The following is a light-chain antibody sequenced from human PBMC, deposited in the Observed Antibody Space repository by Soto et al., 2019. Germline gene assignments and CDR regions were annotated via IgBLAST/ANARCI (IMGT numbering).Light chain of an antibody. CDR3: SSFSRSSTPYV. CDR2: EVN. Sequence: QSALTQPASVSGSPGQSITISCTGTSTDVGGYKYVSWYQQHPGTAPKLMIFEVNGRPSGVSDRFSGSKSGNTASLTISGLQPEDEADYYCSSFSRSSTPYVFGTGTKVTVL. V-gene: IGLV2-14*01. J-gene: IGLJ1*01. CDR1: STDVGGYKY.